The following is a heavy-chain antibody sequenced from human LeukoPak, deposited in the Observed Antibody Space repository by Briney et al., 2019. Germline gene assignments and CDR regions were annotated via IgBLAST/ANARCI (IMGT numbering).Heavy chain of an antibody. D-gene: IGHD6-13*01. CDR2: IDSGGST. V-gene: IGHV3-53*01. CDR1: GFSVSSNY. CDR3: ARVSIAAAGHLGD. Sequence: GGSLRLSCAASGFSVSSNYMTWVRQAPGKGLEWVSFIDSGGSTYYADSVKGRFAISRDNSKNTLSPQMNSLRAEDTAIYYCARVSIAAAGHLGDWGQGTLVTVSS. J-gene: IGHJ4*02.